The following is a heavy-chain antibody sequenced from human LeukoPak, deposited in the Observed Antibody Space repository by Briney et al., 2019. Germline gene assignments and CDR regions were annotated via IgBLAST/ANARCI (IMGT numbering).Heavy chain of an antibody. CDR2: ISAGGTRT. Sequence: GGSLRLSCAASGFTFSDYYMSWIRQAPGQGLEWVSTISAGGTRTYQADSVKGRFIISRDNSKNTLYLQMNSLRAEDTAVYYCAKDDQPTGQNPKRWFDPWGQGSLVTVSS. V-gene: IGHV3-23*01. D-gene: IGHD2-8*02. CDR3: AKDDQPTGQNPKRWFDP. CDR1: GFTFSDYY. J-gene: IGHJ5*02.